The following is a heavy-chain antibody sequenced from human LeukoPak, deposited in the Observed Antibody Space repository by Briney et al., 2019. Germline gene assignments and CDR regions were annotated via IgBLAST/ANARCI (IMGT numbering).Heavy chain of an antibody. CDR2: ISGGGGST. Sequence: GGSLRLSCAASGFTFSSYVMNWVRQAPGKGLEWLPVISGGGGSTYYADSVKGRFTISRDNSKNTLFLQMNSLRAEDTAVYYCAKGGYCSSTSCYVGWFDPWGQGTLVTVSS. D-gene: IGHD2-2*01. CDR3: AKGGYCSSTSCYVGWFDP. J-gene: IGHJ5*02. CDR1: GFTFSSYV. V-gene: IGHV3-23*01.